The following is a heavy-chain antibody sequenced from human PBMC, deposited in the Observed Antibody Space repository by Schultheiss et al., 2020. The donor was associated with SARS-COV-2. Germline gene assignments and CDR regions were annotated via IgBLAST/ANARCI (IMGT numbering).Heavy chain of an antibody. Sequence: SETLSLTCTVSGGSISSSSYYWGWIRQPPGKGLEWIGSIYHSGSTYYNPSLKSRVTISVDTSKNQFSLKLSSVTAADTAVYYCARANRDFWSGYHYYYYGMDVWGQGTTVTVSS. D-gene: IGHD3-3*01. V-gene: IGHV4-39*07. CDR3: ARANRDFWSGYHYYYYGMDV. CDR2: IYHSGST. J-gene: IGHJ6*02. CDR1: GGSISSSSYY.